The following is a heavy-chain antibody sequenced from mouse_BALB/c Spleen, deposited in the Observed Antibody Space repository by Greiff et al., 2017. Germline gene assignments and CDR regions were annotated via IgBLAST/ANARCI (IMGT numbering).Heavy chain of an antibody. CDR3: ARGPPAYRYDGQYYFDY. CDR2: INPYNDGT. V-gene: IGHV1-14*01. CDR1: GYTFTSYV. Sequence: EVQLQQSGPELVKPGASVKMSCKASGYTFTSYVMHWVKQKPGQGLEWIGYINPYNDGTKYNEKFKGKATLTSDKSSSTAYMELSSLTSEDSAVYYWARGPPAYRYDGQYYFDYWGQGTTLTVSS. D-gene: IGHD2-14*01. J-gene: IGHJ2*01.